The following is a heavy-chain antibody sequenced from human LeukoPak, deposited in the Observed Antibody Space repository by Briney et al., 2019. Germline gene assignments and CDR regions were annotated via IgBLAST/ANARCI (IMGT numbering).Heavy chain of an antibody. CDR3: ATYSNASVGFHY. CDR2: VFYTGST. CDR1: GASITNYY. D-gene: IGHD6-13*01. V-gene: IGHV4-59*01. J-gene: IGHJ4*02. Sequence: SETLSLTCIVSGASITNYYWTWIRQPPGEGLVWIGYVFYTGSTNYNPSLESRVTISVDTSKNQVSLKLTSMTAADTAVYYCATYSNASVGFHYWGRGTLVTVSS.